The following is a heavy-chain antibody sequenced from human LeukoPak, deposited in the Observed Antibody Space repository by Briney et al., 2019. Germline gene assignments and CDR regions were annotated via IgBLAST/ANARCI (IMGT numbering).Heavy chain of an antibody. V-gene: IGHV5-51*01. CDR1: GYSFTSYW. CDR2: IYPGDSDT. J-gene: IGHJ3*02. Sequence: GESLKISCKGSGYSFTSYWIGWVRQMPGKGLEWMGIIYPGDSDTRYSPSFQGQVAISADKSISTAYLQWSSLKASDTAMYYCARNPTGSTSFNISGYYSGAFDIWGQGTMVTVSS. CDR3: ARNPTGSTSFNISGYYSGAFDI. D-gene: IGHD3-22*01.